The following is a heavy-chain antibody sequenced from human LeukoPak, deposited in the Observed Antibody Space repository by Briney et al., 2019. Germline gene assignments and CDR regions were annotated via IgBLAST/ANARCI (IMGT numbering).Heavy chain of an antibody. CDR3: ARDAPGYSSSWYPSHFDY. CDR2: TYYSGST. Sequence: SETLSLTCTVSGGSISSYYWSWIRQPPGKGLEWIGYTYYSGSTNYNPSLKSRVTISVDTSKNQFSLKLSSVTAADTAVYYCARDAPGYSSSWYPSHFDYWGQGTLVTVSS. CDR1: GGSISSYY. V-gene: IGHV4-59*01. D-gene: IGHD6-13*01. J-gene: IGHJ4*02.